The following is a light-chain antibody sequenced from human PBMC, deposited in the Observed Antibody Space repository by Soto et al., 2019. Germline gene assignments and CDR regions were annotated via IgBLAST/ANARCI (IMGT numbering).Light chain of an antibody. J-gene: IGKJ4*01. V-gene: IGKV1-39*01. CDR2: AAS. CDR3: QQSYSTPLT. Sequence: DIQMTQSPSSLSASIGDRVTSTCRASQSISNYLNWYQQKPGKAPNLLIYAASNLQSGVPSRFSGSGSGTDFTLTISSLQPEDFATYYCQQSYSTPLTFGGGTKVEIK. CDR1: QSISNY.